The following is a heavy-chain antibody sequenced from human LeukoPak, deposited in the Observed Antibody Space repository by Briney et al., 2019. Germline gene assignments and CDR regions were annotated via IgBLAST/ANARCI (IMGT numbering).Heavy chain of an antibody. CDR2: IASDGSST. CDR3: ARGRPHGNDY. D-gene: IGHD4-23*01. J-gene: IGHJ4*02. V-gene: IGHV3-74*01. Sequence: GRSLRLSCAASGFTFSSYGMHWVRQAPGKGLVWVSRIASDGSSTTYADSVKGRFSISRDNAKHTLYLQMNSLRVEDTAVYYCARGRPHGNDYWGQGTLVTVSS. CDR1: GFTFSSYG.